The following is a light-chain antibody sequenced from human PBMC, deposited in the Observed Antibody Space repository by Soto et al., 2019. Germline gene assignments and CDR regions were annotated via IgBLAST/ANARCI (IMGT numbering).Light chain of an antibody. V-gene: IGKV3-15*01. CDR1: QTVSSN. J-gene: IGKJ4*01. CDR2: GAS. CDR3: QQYNIWPPLT. Sequence: EIVMTQSPATLTVSPGERATLSCKASQTVSSNLAWYQQKPGQAPRLLIYGASTRTSGVPARFSGSVSGTEFTLTINGLQSEDFAFYYCQQYNIWPPLTFGGGTKVEV.